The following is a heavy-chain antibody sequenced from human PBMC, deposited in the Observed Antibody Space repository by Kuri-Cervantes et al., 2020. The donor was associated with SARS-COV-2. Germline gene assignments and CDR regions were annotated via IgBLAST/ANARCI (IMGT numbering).Heavy chain of an antibody. CDR2: IYDSGST. Sequence: ESLKISCAASGFTFSDYYMSWIRQPPGKGLEWIGYIYDSGSTNYNPSLKSRVTISVDTSSKQFSLKLNSVTAADTAVYYCARGIVVVLPGGSWGNWFDPWGQGTLVTVSS. D-gene: IGHD2-2*01. V-gene: IGHV4-59*01. CDR3: ARGIVVVLPGGSWGNWFDP. CDR1: GFTFSDYY. J-gene: IGHJ5*02.